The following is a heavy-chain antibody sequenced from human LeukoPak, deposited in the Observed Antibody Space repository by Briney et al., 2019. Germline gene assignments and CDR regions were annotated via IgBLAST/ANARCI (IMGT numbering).Heavy chain of an antibody. J-gene: IGHJ4*02. CDR1: GGSXSXGSYY. D-gene: IGHD2-8*01. CDR3: ARDHDGPYDY. Sequence: TLXLTXTXSGGSXSXGSYYWSWIRQPPGKGLEWIGYIYYSGSTNYNPSLKSRVTISVDTSKNQFSLKLSSVTAADTAVYYCARDHDGPYDYWGQGTLVTVSS. V-gene: IGHV4-61*01. CDR2: IYYSGST.